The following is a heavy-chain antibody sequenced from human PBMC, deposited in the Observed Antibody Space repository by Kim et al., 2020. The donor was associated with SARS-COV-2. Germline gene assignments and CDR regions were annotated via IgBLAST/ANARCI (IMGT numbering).Heavy chain of an antibody. CDR2: ISGSGGST. V-gene: IGHV3-23*01. Sequence: GGSLRLSCAASGFTFSSYAMSWVRQAPGKGLEWVSAISGSGGSTYYADSVKGRFTISRDNSKNTLYLQMNSLRAEDTAVYYCAKDSIADFWSGYWGPSRRAPYYFDYWGQGALVTVSS. CDR3: AKDSIADFWSGYWGPSRRAPYYFDY. CDR1: GFTFSSYA. D-gene: IGHD3-3*01. J-gene: IGHJ4*02.